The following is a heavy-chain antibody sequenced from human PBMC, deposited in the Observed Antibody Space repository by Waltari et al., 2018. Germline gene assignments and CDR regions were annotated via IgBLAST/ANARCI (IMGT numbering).Heavy chain of an antibody. CDR2: INPNSGGT. V-gene: IGHV1-2*04. D-gene: IGHD6-13*01. Sequence: QVQLVQSGAEVKKPGASVKVSCKASGYTFTGYYMHWVRQAPGQGLEWMGWINPNSGGTNYAQKFQGWVTMTRDTSISTAYMELSRLRSDDTAVYYCARDLRLRFLGQGIAAAGHYYYYGMDVWGQGTTVTVSS. CDR3: ARDLRLRFLGQGIAAAGHYYYYGMDV. CDR1: GYTFTGYY. J-gene: IGHJ6*02.